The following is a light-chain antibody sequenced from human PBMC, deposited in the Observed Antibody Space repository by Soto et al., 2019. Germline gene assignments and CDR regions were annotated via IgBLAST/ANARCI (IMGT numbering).Light chain of an antibody. V-gene: IGLV2-14*01. J-gene: IGLJ1*01. Sequence: QSALTQPASVSGSPGQSITISCTGTSSDVGGYNYVSWYQQHPVKAPKLMIYDVTNRPSGVSDRFSGSKSGNTASLTISGLQAEDEADYYCSSYTRSSTTYVFGTGTMVTVL. CDR1: SSDVGGYNY. CDR2: DVT. CDR3: SSYTRSSTTYV.